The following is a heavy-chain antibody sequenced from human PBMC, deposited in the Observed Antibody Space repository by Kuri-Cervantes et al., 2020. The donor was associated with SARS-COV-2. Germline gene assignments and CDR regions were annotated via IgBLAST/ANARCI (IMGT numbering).Heavy chain of an antibody. Sequence: GESLKISCAASGFSLSSYTMNWVRQAPGKALEWVSSISGSGSYIYYADSVMGRFTVSRDSAKNSLYLQINSLRGEDTAVYYCARVAGEGPIYYYYMDVWGKGTTVTVSS. V-gene: IGHV3-21*01. CDR2: ISGSGSYI. D-gene: IGHD3-10*01. CDR3: ARVAGEGPIYYYYMDV. CDR1: GFSLSSYT. J-gene: IGHJ6*03.